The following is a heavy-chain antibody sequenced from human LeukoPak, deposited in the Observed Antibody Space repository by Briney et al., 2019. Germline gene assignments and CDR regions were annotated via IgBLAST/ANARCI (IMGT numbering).Heavy chain of an antibody. V-gene: IGHV3-33*01. CDR1: GFTFSSYG. CDR3: ARVSRGSYHFEY. Sequence: GGSLRLSCAASGFTFSSYGMHWVRQAPGKGLEWVAVIWYDGSNKYYADSVKGRFTIPRDNAKNTLYLQMSSLRAEDTAVYYCARVSRGSYHFEYWGQGALVTVSS. D-gene: IGHD1-26*01. CDR2: IWYDGSNK. J-gene: IGHJ4*02.